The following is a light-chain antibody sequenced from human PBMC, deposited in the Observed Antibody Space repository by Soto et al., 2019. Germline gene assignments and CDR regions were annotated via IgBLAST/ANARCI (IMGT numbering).Light chain of an antibody. CDR3: AAWDARLSGAV. CDR1: SSNIGSNY. V-gene: IGLV1-47*01. Sequence: QSVLTQPPSASGTPGQRVTISCSGSSSNIGSNYVYWYQQLPGTAPKLLMYRNNERPSGVPDRFSGSKSGTSASLAISGLRSEDEAEYYCAAWDARLSGAVFGGGTQLTVL. J-gene: IGLJ7*01. CDR2: RNN.